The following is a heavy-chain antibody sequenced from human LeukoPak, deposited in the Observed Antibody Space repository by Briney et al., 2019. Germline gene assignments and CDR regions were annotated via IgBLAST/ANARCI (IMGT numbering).Heavy chain of an antibody. J-gene: IGHJ6*04. CDR1: GFTFSSYG. V-gene: IGHV3-33*01. CDR2: IWYDGSNK. Sequence: GSLRLSCAASGFTFSSYGMHWVRQAPGKGLEWVAVIWYDGSNKYYADSVKGRFTISRDNSKNTLYLQMNSLRAEDTAVYYCARDRKNWNESYYGMDVWGKGTTVTVSS. D-gene: IGHD1-1*01. CDR3: ARDRKNWNESYYGMDV.